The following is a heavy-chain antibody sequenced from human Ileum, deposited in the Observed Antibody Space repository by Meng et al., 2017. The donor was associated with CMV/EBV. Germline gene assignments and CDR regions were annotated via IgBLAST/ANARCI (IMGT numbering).Heavy chain of an antibody. CDR3: ARGRRFYCSSTSCFNWFDP. CDR2: INHSGST. J-gene: IGHJ5*02. V-gene: IGHV4-34*01. CDR1: VGSFSGYY. Sequence: SGSLSLSCPFHVGSFSGYYWSWIRQLLGKGLEWFGEINHSGSTNYNPSLKRRVTISVDTSKNQFSLKLSSVTAADTAVYYCARGRRFYCSSTSCFNWFDPWGQGTLVTVSS. D-gene: IGHD2-2*01.